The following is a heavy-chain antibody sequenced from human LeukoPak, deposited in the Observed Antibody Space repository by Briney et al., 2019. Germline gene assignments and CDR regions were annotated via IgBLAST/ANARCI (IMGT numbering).Heavy chain of an antibody. CDR3: ATYGVGAPSFDY. Sequence: ASVKVSCKVSGYTLTELSMHWVRQAPGKGLEWMGGFDPEDGETIYAQKFRGRVTMTEDTSTDTAYMELSSLRSEDTAVYYCATYGVGAPSFDYWGQGTLVTVSS. CDR2: FDPEDGET. J-gene: IGHJ4*02. V-gene: IGHV1-24*01. CDR1: GYTLTELS. D-gene: IGHD1-26*01.